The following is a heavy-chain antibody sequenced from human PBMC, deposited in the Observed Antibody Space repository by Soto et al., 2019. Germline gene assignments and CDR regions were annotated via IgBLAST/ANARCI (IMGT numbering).Heavy chain of an antibody. CDR3: ANSRVSMVRGLIIIPNY. Sequence: GGSLRLCCAASVFPFTGYAMSWFRQAPGKGLEWVSAISGHGDATFYADSVKGRFTISRDNSKNTLYLHMNSLRAEDTALYYCANSRVSMVRGLIIIPNYWGQGTLVTVSS. V-gene: IGHV3-23*01. D-gene: IGHD3-10*01. CDR2: ISGHGDAT. J-gene: IGHJ4*02. CDR1: VFPFTGYA.